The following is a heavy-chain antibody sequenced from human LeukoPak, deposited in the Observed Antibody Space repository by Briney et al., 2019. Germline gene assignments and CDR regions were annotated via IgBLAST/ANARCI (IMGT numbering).Heavy chain of an antibody. J-gene: IGHJ4*02. D-gene: IGHD3-3*01. V-gene: IGHV1-69*05. CDR3: ASQQRVDYDFWSGHHYFDY. CDR2: IIPIFGTA. Sequence: SVKVSCKASGGTFSSYAISWVRQAPGRGLEWMGGIIPIFGTANYAQKFQGRVTITTDESTSTAYMELSSLRSEDTAVYYCASQQRVDYDFWSGHHYFDYWGQGTLVTVSS. CDR1: GGTFSSYA.